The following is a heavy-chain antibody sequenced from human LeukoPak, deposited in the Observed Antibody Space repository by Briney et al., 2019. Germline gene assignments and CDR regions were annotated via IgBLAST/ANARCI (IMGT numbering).Heavy chain of an antibody. Sequence: PGGTLRLSCAASGFTFDDYGMSWVRQAPGKGLEWVSGINWNGGGTGYAVSVKGRFTISRDNAKNSLYLQMNSLRAEDTAFYYCARRGITMVRGVTLFPYYFDYWGQGTLVTVSS. CDR1: GFTFDDYG. CDR3: ARRGITMVRGVTLFPYYFDY. J-gene: IGHJ4*02. V-gene: IGHV3-20*04. CDR2: INWNGGGT. D-gene: IGHD3-10*01.